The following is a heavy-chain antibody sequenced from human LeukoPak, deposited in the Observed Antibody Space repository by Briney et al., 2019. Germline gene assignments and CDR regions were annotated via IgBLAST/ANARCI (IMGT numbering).Heavy chain of an antibody. CDR1: GFTFSDHH. V-gene: IGHV3-53*01. Sequence: GGSLRLSCAVSGFTFSDHHMDWVRQAPGKGPEWISVIYSGGSTYYADSVKGRFTISRDNSKNTLYLQMNSLRAEDTALYYCARTYYYYGMDVWGQGTTVTASS. CDR3: ARTYYYYGMDV. CDR2: IYSGGST. J-gene: IGHJ6*02.